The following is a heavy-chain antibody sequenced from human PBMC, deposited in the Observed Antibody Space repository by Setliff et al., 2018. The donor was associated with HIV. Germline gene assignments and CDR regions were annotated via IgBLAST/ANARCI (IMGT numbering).Heavy chain of an antibody. V-gene: IGHV3-21*01. J-gene: IGHJ3*02. CDR2: LSAESTFI. CDR1: GFTFSSYW. Sequence: PGGSLRLSCAGSGFTFSSYWMSWVRQAPGKGLEWVASLSAESTFIYYADSMKGRFTISRDNARNSLYLQMNSLRAEDTAMYYCTRDLDLTGGEAFDIWGQGTMVTVSS. CDR3: TRDLDLTGGEAFDI. D-gene: IGHD3-3*01.